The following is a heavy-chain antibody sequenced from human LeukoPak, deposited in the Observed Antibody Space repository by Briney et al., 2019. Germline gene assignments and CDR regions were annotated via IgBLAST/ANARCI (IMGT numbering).Heavy chain of an antibody. CDR2: ISFDGSDK. Sequence: PGGSLRLSCAASGFTFNSFPMHWVRQAPGKGLEWVGLISFDGSDKSYADSVEGRFTISRDNSKNTLYLQMNSLSAEDTAVYYCARVLGFGSPPAYWGQGTQVSVSS. CDR1: GFTFNSFP. CDR3: ARVLGFGSPPAY. V-gene: IGHV3-30*04. J-gene: IGHJ4*02. D-gene: IGHD3-10*01.